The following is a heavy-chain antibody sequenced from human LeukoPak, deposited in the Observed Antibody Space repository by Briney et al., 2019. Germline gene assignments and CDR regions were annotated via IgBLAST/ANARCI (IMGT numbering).Heavy chain of an antibody. Sequence: SETLSLTCVVSGASVSSSHWNWIRQLPGKRLEWIGCLSYTGKTDYNPSLTSRVTISLDTSKSQVSPKLRSVTAADTAVYYCSEGYFEPFAHWGQGILVTVSS. V-gene: IGHV4-59*02. CDR1: GASVSSSH. CDR2: LSYTGKT. J-gene: IGHJ4*02. D-gene: IGHD2/OR15-2a*01. CDR3: SEGYFEPFAH.